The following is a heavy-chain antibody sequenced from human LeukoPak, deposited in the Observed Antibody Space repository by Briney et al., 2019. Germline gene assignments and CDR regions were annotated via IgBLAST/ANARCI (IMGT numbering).Heavy chain of an antibody. D-gene: IGHD6-13*01. CDR2: ISGSGGST. J-gene: IGHJ6*02. CDR1: GFTFSSYA. V-gene: IGHV3-23*01. Sequence: PGGSLRPSCAASGFTFSSYAMSWVRQAPGKGLEWVSAISGSGGSTYYADSVKGRFTISRDNSKNTLYLQMNSLRAEDTAVYYCATGAAAGTRDYYYGMDVWGQGTTVTVSS. CDR3: ATGAAAGTRDYYYGMDV.